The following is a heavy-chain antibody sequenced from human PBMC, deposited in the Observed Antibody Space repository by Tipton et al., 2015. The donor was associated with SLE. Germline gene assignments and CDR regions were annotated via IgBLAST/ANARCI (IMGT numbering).Heavy chain of an antibody. J-gene: IGHJ4*02. Sequence: SRVTISVDTSKNQFSLKLSSVTAADTAVYYCARLSQSEHIVVRFDYWGQGTLVTVSS. CDR3: ARLSQSEHIVVRFDY. D-gene: IGHD2-21*01. V-gene: IGHV4-39*07.